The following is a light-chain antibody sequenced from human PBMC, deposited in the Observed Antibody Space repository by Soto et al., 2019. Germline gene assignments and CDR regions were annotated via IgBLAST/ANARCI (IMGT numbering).Light chain of an antibody. J-gene: IGLJ2*01. CDR2: DVS. CDR3: SSYTISSTVV. Sequence: QSALTQPASVSGSPGQSITISCTGTSSDVGGYNYVSWYQQHPGKAPKLMIYDVSTRPSGVSNRFSGSKSANTASLTVSGLQAEDEADYYCSSYTISSTVVFGGGTKLTVL. V-gene: IGLV2-14*01. CDR1: SSDVGGYNY.